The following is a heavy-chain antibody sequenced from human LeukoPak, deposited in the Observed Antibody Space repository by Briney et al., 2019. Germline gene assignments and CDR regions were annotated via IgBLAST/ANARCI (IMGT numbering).Heavy chain of an antibody. D-gene: IGHD3-10*01. CDR3: AEQVRGGLFDY. V-gene: IGHV3-23*01. CDR2: ISGSGGST. CDR1: GFTFSNYA. Sequence: GGSLRLSCAASGFTFSNYAMTWVRQAPGKGLEWVSTISGSGGSTYYADSVKGRFTISRDNSKNTLYLQMNSLRAEDTAVYYCAEQVRGGLFDYWGQGTLVTVSS. J-gene: IGHJ4*02.